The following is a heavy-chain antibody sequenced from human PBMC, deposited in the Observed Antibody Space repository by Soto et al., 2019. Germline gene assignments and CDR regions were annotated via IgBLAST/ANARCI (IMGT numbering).Heavy chain of an antibody. CDR2: IYWDDDK. Sequence: QITLKESGPSLVQPTETLTLTCTFSGFSLSSSGVGVAWIRQPPVKPLEWLALIYWDDDKYTSPSLKSRLTITQDAPKSQVVPLMTNMHPVDTATYFCGPLLTGRRFDSLGQGTLVTVSS. V-gene: IGHV2-5*02. D-gene: IGHD1-26*01. CDR1: GFSLSSSGVG. CDR3: GPLLTGRRFDS. J-gene: IGHJ4*02.